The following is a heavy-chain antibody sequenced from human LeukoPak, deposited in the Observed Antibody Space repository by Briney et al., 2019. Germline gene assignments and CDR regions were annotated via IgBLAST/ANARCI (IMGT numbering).Heavy chain of an antibody. CDR3: ARDISTGLWLRVFDY. Sequence: GGSLRLSCAASGFTFSSYSMNWDRQAPGKGLEWVSSISSSSSYIYYADSVKGRFTISRDNAKNSLYLQMNSLRAEDTAVYYCARDISTGLWLRVFDYWGQGTLVTVSS. CDR2: ISSSSSYI. CDR1: GFTFSSYS. J-gene: IGHJ4*02. V-gene: IGHV3-21*01. D-gene: IGHD5-12*01.